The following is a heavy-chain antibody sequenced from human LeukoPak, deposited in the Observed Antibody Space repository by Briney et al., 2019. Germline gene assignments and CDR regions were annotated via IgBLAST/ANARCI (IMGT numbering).Heavy chain of an antibody. V-gene: IGHV3-7*01. CDR2: IKEDGSEK. CDR1: GFTFSSYW. CDR3: ARAIAAAGRDTDY. D-gene: IGHD6-13*01. Sequence: GGSLRLSCAASGFTFSSYWMIWVRQAPGKGLEWVANIKEDGSEKYCVDSVKGRFTISRDNARNSLYLQMNSLRAEDTAVYFCARAIAAAGRDTDYWGQGTLVTVSS. J-gene: IGHJ4*02.